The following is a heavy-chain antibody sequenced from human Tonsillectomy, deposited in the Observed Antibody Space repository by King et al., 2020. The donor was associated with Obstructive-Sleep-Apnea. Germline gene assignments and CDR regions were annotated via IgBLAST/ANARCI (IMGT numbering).Heavy chain of an antibody. D-gene: IGHD4-17*01. CDR2: MNPNSGNT. J-gene: IGHJ4*02. V-gene: IGHV1-8*01. Sequence: VQLVESGAEVKKPGASVKVSCKASGYTFTSYDVNWVRQATGQGLEWMGWMNPNSGNTGYEQKFQGRGTMTRNTSISTAYMELSSLRFEDTAVYYCARVGRYGDYFDYWGQGTLVTVSS. CDR3: ARVGRYGDYFDY. CDR1: GYTFTSYD.